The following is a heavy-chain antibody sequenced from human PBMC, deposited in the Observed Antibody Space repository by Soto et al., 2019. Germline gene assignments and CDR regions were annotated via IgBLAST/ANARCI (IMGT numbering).Heavy chain of an antibody. D-gene: IGHD3-10*01. CDR2: ISAYNGNT. CDR1: GYTFTSYG. V-gene: IGHV1-18*01. Sequence: QVQLVQSGAEVKKPGASVKVSCKASGYTFTSYGISWVRQAPGQGLEWMGWISAYNGNTNYAQKLQGRVTMTTDTFTRTAHQGLRSLRSDDTAVYYCERTSGSFRYYYGMEVWGQGTTVTVSS. CDR3: ERTSGSFRYYYGMEV. J-gene: IGHJ6*02.